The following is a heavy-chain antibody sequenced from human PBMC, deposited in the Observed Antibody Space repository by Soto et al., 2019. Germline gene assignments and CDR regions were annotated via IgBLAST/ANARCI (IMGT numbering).Heavy chain of an antibody. CDR2: MKRGGRS. CDR1: VFALSNSY. D-gene: IGHD6-19*01. J-gene: IGHJ6*02. V-gene: IGHV3-23*01. CDR3: AKALQYSSWRDYFYYGMDG. Sequence: CGSLRLSCSASVFALSNSYMSRCRQAPGKRLEWVSGMKRGGRSYYAASVTGRFTISRDTYNNMLYPQMYSLRADDTAVFYCAKALQYSSWRDYFYYGMDGWGQETTVAASS.